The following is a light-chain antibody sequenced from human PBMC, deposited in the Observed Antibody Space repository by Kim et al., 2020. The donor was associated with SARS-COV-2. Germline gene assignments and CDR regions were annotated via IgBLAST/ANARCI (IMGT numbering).Light chain of an antibody. CDR3: QSYDSSLSGV. CDR1: SSNIGAGYD. V-gene: IGLV1-40*01. J-gene: IGLJ1*01. CDR2: GNS. Sequence: GQRVTISCTGSSSNIGAGYDVHWYQQFPGTAPKLLIYGNSNRPSGVPDRFSGSKSGTSASLAITGLQAEDEADYHCQSYDSSLSGVFGTGTKVTVL.